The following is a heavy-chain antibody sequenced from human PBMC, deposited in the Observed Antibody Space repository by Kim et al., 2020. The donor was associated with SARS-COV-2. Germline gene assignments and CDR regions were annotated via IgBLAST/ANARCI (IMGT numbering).Heavy chain of an antibody. V-gene: IGHV3-30-3*01. CDR1: GFTFSTYA. CDR3: AREDYYDSSGSFDY. D-gene: IGHD3-22*01. J-gene: IGHJ4*02. Sequence: GGSLRLSCADSGFTFSTYAMHWVRQAPGKGLEWVAVISYDGSNKYYADSVKGRFTISRDNSKNTLYLQMNSLRAEDTAVYYCAREDYYDSSGSFDYWGQGTLVTVSS. CDR2: ISYDGSNK.